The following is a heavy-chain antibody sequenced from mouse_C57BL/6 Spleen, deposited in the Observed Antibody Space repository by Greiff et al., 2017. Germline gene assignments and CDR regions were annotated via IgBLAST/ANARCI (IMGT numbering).Heavy chain of an antibody. D-gene: IGHD2-4*01. J-gene: IGHJ3*01. CDR1: GYSITSGYY. V-gene: IGHV3-6*01. CDR3: ARDQVYDDYEAY. Sequence: EVQLVESGPGLVKPSQSLSLTCSVTGYSITSGYYWNWIRQFPGNKLEWMGYISYDGSNNYNPSLKNRISITRDTSKNQFFLKLNSVTTEDTATYYCARDQVYDDYEAYWGQGTLVTVSA. CDR2: ISYDGSN.